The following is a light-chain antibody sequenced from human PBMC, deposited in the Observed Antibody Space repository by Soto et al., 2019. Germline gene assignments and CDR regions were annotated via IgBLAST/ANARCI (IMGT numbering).Light chain of an antibody. V-gene: IGKV3-20*01. CDR3: QQYGSSQRRT. CDR2: AES. CDR1: QSISTNY. Sequence: EIVLTQSPGTLSLSPGERATLSCRASQSISTNYLAWYQKKPDQAPRLLFFAESSSTTGMPDRFSCSGSGTDFTLTISRLEPEDLAVYYCQQYGSSQRRTFGQGTKVDIK. J-gene: IGKJ1*01.